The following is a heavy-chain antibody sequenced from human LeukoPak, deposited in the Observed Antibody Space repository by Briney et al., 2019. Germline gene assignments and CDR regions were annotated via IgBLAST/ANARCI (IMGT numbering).Heavy chain of an antibody. CDR2: FDPEDGET. CDR1: GYTLTELS. Sequence: ASVTVSCKVSGYTLTELSMHWVRQAPGKGLEWMGGFDPEDGETIYAQKFQGRVTMTEDTSTDTAYMELSSLRSEDTAVYYCATTYSSSNTRDFDYWGQGTLVTVSS. V-gene: IGHV1-24*01. CDR3: ATTYSSSNTRDFDY. D-gene: IGHD6-6*01. J-gene: IGHJ4*02.